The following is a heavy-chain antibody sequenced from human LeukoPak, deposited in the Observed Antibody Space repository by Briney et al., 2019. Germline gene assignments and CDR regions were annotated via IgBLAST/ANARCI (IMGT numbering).Heavy chain of an antibody. V-gene: IGHV3-74*01. CDR1: GFTFSSYW. CDR3: AKATVGDRGYHYYSYMDV. Sequence: PGGSLRLPCAASGFTFSSYWMHWVRQAPGKGLVWVSRINSDGSSTSYADSVKGRFTISRDNSKNTLYLQMNSLRVEDTAVYYCAKATVGDRGYHYYSYMDVWGKGTTVTVSS. J-gene: IGHJ6*03. CDR2: INSDGSST. D-gene: IGHD1-26*01.